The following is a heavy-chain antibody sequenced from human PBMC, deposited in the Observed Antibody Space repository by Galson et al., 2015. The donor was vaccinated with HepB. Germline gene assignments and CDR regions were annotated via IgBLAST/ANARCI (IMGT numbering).Heavy chain of an antibody. CDR2: IYYSGST. CDR1: GGSISSGGYY. J-gene: IGHJ4*02. D-gene: IGHD4-17*01. V-gene: IGHV4-31*03. Sequence: TLSLTCTVSGGSISSGGYYWSWIRQHPGKGLEWIGYIYYSGSTYYNPSLKSRVTISVDTSKNQFSLKLSSVTAADTAVYYCARDDYGDYVFLYWGQGTLVTVSS. CDR3: ARDDYGDYVFLY.